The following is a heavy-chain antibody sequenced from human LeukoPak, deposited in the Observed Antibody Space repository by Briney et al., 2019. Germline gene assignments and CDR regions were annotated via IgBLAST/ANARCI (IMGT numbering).Heavy chain of an antibody. J-gene: IGHJ2*01. Sequence: SETLSLTCTVSGGSISSSSYYWGWIRQPPGKGLEWIGSIYYSGSTYYNPSLKSRVTISVDTSKHQFSLKLSSVTAADTAVYYCARHWMAVAPYWYFDLWGRGTLVTVSS. V-gene: IGHV4-39*01. CDR3: ARHWMAVAPYWYFDL. CDR1: GGSISSSSYY. CDR2: IYYSGST. D-gene: IGHD6-19*01.